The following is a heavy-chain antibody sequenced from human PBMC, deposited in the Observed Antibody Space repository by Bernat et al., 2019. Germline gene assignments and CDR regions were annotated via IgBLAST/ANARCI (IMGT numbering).Heavy chain of an antibody. D-gene: IGHD1-26*01. CDR2: IYYSGST. CDR1: RGSIGSYY. J-gene: IGHJ4*02. V-gene: IGHV4-59*12. Sequence: QVQLQESGPGLVKPSETLPLTCSVSRGSIGSYYWSWIRQPPGKGLEWIGNIYYSGSTNYNPSLKSRVTISVDKSENQFSLKLNSVTAADTAVYYCATYSGSSHQWYFDYWGQGTLVTVSS. CDR3: ATYSGSSHQWYFDY.